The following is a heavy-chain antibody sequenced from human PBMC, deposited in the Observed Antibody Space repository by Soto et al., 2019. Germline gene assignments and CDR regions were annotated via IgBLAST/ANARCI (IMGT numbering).Heavy chain of an antibody. D-gene: IGHD5-12*01. CDR3: AGESVEYSFGPTDSTYYYCMVV. CDR2: IITVFYTA. V-gene: IGHV1-69*01. J-gene: IGHJ6*02. CDR1: GGTFSSYA. Sequence: QVQLVQSGAEVKKPGSSVKVSCRASGGTFSSYAISWVRQAPGQGLEWMGGIITVFYTANYAQKFQGRVTITADESTSTVYMELSSLRSEDTAVYYCAGESVEYSFGPTDSTYYYCMVVWGQGTTVTVSS.